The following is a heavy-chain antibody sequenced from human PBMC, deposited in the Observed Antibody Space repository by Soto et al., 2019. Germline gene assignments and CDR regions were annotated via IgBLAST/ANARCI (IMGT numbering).Heavy chain of an antibody. V-gene: IGHV1-69*01. Sequence: QVQLVQSGAEVKKPGSSVKVSCQASGGTINKHAITWVRRAPGQGLEWLGGIIPMFGIPNYPQKFQGRVTITADDSTNTSHMELHSLTSDDTAVYYCARGGTSGWLKGAYDVWGKGTMVTVSS. J-gene: IGHJ3*01. CDR3: ARGGTSGWLKGAYDV. D-gene: IGHD6-13*01. CDR2: IIPMFGIP. CDR1: GGTINKHA.